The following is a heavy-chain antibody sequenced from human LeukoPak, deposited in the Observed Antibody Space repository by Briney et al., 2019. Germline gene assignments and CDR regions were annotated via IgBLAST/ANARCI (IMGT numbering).Heavy chain of an antibody. Sequence: PSETLSLTCTVSGGSISSYYWSWIRQPPGKGLEWIGYIYYSGSTNYNPSLKSRVTISVDTSKNQFSLKLSSVTAADTAVYYCARLNGYSYGYFSYFDYWGQGTLVTVSS. J-gene: IGHJ4*02. CDR3: ARLNGYSYGYFSYFDY. CDR1: GGSISSYY. D-gene: IGHD5-18*01. CDR2: IYYSGST. V-gene: IGHV4-59*08.